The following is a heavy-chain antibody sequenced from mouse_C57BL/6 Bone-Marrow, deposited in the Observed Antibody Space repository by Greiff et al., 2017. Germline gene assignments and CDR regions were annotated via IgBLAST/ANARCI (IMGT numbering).Heavy chain of an antibody. J-gene: IGHJ4*01. D-gene: IGHD1-1*01. V-gene: IGHV5-4*01. CDR2: ISDGGSYT. CDR3: ARDTTVVAGAMDY. CDR1: GFTFSSYA. Sequence: EVMLVESGGGLVKPGGSLKLSCAASGFTFSSYAMSWVRQTPEKRLEWVATISDGGSYTYYPDNVKGRFTISRDNAKNNLYLQMSHLKSEDTAMYYCARDTTVVAGAMDYWGQGTSVTVSS.